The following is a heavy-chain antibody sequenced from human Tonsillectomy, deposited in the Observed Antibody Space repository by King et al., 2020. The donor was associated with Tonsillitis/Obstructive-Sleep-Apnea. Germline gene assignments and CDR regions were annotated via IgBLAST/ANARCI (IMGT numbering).Heavy chain of an antibody. J-gene: IGHJ4*02. Sequence: GQLVQSGGGLVQPGGSLRLSCAASGFTFSSYEMNWVRQAPGKGLEWVSYISSSGSTIYYADSVKGRFTISRDNAKNSLYLQMNSLRAEDTAVYYCARDRYPIPLDYWGQGTLVTVSS. V-gene: IGHV3-48*03. D-gene: IGHD2-2*02. CDR3: ARDRYPIPLDY. CDR1: GFTFSSYE. CDR2: ISSSGSTI.